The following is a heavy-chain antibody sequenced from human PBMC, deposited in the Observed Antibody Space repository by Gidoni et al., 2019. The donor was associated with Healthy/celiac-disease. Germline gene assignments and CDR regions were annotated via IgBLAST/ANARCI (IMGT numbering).Heavy chain of an antibody. Sequence: MEHGGGLVQPGRSLRLSCSASGFTFAAYALHWVRQAPGKGLEWVSGISWNSGSIGYADSVKGRFTISRDNAKHSLYLQMNSLRAEDTALYYCAKDIGRSSDLYYYYGMDVWGQGTTVNVSS. D-gene: IGHD6-19*01. V-gene: IGHV3-9*01. CDR2: ISWNSGSI. J-gene: IGHJ6*02. CDR1: GFTFAAYA. CDR3: AKDIGRSSDLYYYYGMDV.